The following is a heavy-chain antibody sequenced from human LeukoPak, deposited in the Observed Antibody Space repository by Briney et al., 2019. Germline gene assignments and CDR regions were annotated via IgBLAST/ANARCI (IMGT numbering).Heavy chain of an antibody. J-gene: IGHJ4*02. CDR1: GGSFSGYY. CDR3: ARVSYDFWSGYGIYYFDY. V-gene: IGHV4-34*01. Sequence: SETLSPTCAVYGGSFSGYYWSWIRQPPGKGLEWIGEINHSGSTNYNPSLKSRVTISVDTSKNQFSLKLSSVTAAGTAVYYCARVSYDFWSGYGIYYFDYWGQGTLVTVSS. CDR2: INHSGST. D-gene: IGHD3-3*01.